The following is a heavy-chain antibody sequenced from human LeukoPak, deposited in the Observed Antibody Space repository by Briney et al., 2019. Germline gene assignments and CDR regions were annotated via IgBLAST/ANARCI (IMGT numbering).Heavy chain of an antibody. J-gene: IGHJ4*02. D-gene: IGHD7-27*01. V-gene: IGHV4-59*12. CDR1: GASINDYY. Sequence: SETLSLTCTVSGASINDYYWSWIRQPPGKGLEWIGFFSNSGTTNYNPSLKSRVTMSVDTSKNQFSLKLSSVTAADTAVYYCARGSNWGDYWGQGTLVTVSS. CDR2: FSNSGTT. CDR3: ARGSNWGDY.